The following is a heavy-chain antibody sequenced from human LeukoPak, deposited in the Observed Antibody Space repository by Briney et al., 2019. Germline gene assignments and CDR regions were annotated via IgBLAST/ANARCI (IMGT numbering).Heavy chain of an antibody. J-gene: IGHJ6*03. CDR3: ARELRDSSQGYYSYYMDV. V-gene: IGHV3-74*01. CDR1: GFTFSSYW. CDR2: IYSDGGVT. Sequence: GGSLRLSCAAPGFTFSSYWMCWVRPAPGKGLGWVSRIYSDGGVTSYADSVKGRFTISRDNAKNTLYLQMNSMRAEAEAVYYCARELRDSSQGYYSYYMDVWGKVTTVTASS. D-gene: IGHD6-13*01.